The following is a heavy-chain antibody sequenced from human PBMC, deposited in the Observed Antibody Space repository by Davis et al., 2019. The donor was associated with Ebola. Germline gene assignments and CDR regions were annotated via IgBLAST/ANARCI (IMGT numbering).Heavy chain of an antibody. CDR1: GGSISSSSYY. CDR3: ARGRLFRFLCWFDP. CDR2: IYHSGST. D-gene: IGHD2-21*02. Sequence: SETLSLTCTVSGGSISSSSYYWGWIRQPPGKGLEWIGSIYHSGSTYYNPSLKSRVTISVDTSKNQFSLKLSSVTAADTAVYYCARGRLFRFLCWFDPWGQGTLVTVSS. J-gene: IGHJ5*02. V-gene: IGHV4-39*07.